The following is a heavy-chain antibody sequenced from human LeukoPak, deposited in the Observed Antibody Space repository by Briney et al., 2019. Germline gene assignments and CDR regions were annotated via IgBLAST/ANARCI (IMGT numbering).Heavy chain of an antibody. CDR1: GGTFSSYA. D-gene: IGHD3-16*01. V-gene: IGHV1-69*05. Sequence: SVKVSCKASGGTFSSYAISWVRQAPGQGLEWMGGIIPIFGTANYAQKFQGRVTITTDESTSTAYMELSSLRSEDTAVYYCVRMQEGAPYHFDYWGQGTLVTVSS. CDR2: IIPIFGTA. CDR3: VRMQEGAPYHFDY. J-gene: IGHJ4*02.